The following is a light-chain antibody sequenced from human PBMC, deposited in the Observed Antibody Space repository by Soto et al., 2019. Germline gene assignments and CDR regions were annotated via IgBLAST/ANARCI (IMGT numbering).Light chain of an antibody. CDR1: SGHSSYA. J-gene: IGLJ3*02. CDR3: QTWGTGIPWV. CDR2: LNSDGSH. V-gene: IGLV4-69*01. Sequence: QSVLTQSPSASASLGASVKLTCTLSSGHSSYAIAWHQQQLEKGPRYLMKLNSDGSHSKGDGIPDRFSGSSSGAERYLTISILQSDDEADYYCQTWGTGIPWVFGGGTKLTVL.